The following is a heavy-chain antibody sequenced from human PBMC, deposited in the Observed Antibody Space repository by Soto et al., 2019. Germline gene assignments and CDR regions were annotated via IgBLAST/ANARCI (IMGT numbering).Heavy chain of an antibody. CDR3: AKELYSSSWGYFQH. J-gene: IGHJ1*01. CDR2: ISGSGSST. V-gene: IGHV3-23*01. CDR1: GFTFSSYA. Sequence: GESVKISCAASGFTFSSYAMSWVRQAPGKGLEWVSAISGSGSSTYYADSVKGRFTVSRDNSKNTLYLQMNSLRAEDTAVYYCAKELYSSSWGYFQHWGQGTLVTVSS. D-gene: IGHD6-13*01.